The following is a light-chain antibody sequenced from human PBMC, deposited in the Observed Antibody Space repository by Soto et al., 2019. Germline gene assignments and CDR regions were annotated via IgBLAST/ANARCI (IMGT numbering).Light chain of an antibody. CDR3: QQYNNWPPLT. CDR1: QSVSNN. V-gene: IGKV3-15*01. J-gene: IGKJ4*01. Sequence: EIMMTQSPATLSVSPGERATLSCRASQSVSNNLAWYQQKPGQAPRLLIYGASTRATGIPARFSGSGSGTEFTLTLSSLQSEDFAVYYCQQYNNWPPLTFGGGTKVEIK. CDR2: GAS.